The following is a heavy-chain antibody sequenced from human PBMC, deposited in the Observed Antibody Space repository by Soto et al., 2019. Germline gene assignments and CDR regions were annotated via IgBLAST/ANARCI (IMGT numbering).Heavy chain of an antibody. D-gene: IGHD2-21*01. Sequence: GALRLSCEVSGFSLSVYGMHWVRQAPGKGLEWVAVLWYDGTTKNYADSVKGRFTISRDSSKNTVYLQMDSLKVEDTAVYYCARDVDWFDPWGQGTLVTVSS. CDR3: ARDVDWFDP. CDR1: GFSLSVYG. V-gene: IGHV3-33*01. J-gene: IGHJ5*02. CDR2: LWYDGTTK.